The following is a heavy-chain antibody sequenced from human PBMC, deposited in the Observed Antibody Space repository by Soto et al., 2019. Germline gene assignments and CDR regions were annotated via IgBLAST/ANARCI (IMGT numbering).Heavy chain of an antibody. CDR2: INAGNGNT. V-gene: IGHV1-3*05. CDR3: ARAVAVPADFDY. CDR1: GYTFTGYA. J-gene: IGHJ4*02. Sequence: QVQLVQSGAEEKKPGASVKVSCKASGYTFTGYAVHWVRQAPGQRLEWMGWINAGNGNTKYSQKFQGRVTITRDTSPRTADMALSSLGSEDTAVYYCARAVAVPADFDYWGQGTLVTVSS. D-gene: IGHD6-19*01.